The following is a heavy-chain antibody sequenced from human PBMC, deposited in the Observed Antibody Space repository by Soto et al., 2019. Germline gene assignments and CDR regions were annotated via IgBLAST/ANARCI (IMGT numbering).Heavy chain of an antibody. V-gene: IGHV1-69*06. J-gene: IGHJ4*02. Sequence: QVQLVQSGAEVKKPGYSVKVSCKASGGTFSSYAISWVRQAPGQGLEWMGGIIPIFGTADYAQKFQGRVTITADKSASTAYMELCSLRSECTALYYCATLGSTAMVKIDYWGQGTLVTVSS. CDR2: IIPIFGTA. CDR1: GGTFSSYA. D-gene: IGHD5-18*01. CDR3: ATLGSTAMVKIDY.